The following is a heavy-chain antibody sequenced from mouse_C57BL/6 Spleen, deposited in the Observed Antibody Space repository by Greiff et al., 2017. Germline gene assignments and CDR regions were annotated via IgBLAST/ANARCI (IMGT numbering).Heavy chain of an antibody. V-gene: IGHV1-54*01. Sequence: QVQLKESGAELVRPGTSVKVSCKASGYAFTNYLIEWVKQRPGQGLEWIGVINPGSGGTNYNEKFKGKATLTADKSSSTAYMQLSSLTSEDSAVYFCARGSNLGMDYWGQGTSVTVSS. CDR3: ARGSNLGMDY. CDR1: GYAFTNYL. D-gene: IGHD2-5*01. CDR2: INPGSGGT. J-gene: IGHJ4*01.